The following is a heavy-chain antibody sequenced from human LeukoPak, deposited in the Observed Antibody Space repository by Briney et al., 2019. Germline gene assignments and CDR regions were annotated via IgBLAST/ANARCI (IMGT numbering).Heavy chain of an antibody. CDR2: TRNKANSYTT. J-gene: IGHJ4*02. D-gene: IGHD5-18*01. Sequence: GGCLRLSCAAAGVTFSDHHVDWVRQAPGKGLEWVVRTRNKANSYTTEYAASVKGRFTISRDDSKNSLYLQMNSLITEDTAVYYCARSYSQHGTQYYFDHWGLGTLVTVSS. V-gene: IGHV3-72*01. CDR3: ARSYSQHGTQYYFDH. CDR1: GVTFSDHH.